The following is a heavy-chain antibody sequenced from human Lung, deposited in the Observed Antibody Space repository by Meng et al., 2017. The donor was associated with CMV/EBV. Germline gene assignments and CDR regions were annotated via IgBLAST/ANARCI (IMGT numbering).Heavy chain of an antibody. V-gene: IGHV7-4-1*01. D-gene: IGHD6-19*01. Sequence: VQLVESGCELKKPGDSVKVSCQAAGYTFTSSSMNWVRHAPGQGLEWMGWININTGNPTYAQGFTGRFVFSLDTSVSTAYLQIDSLKADDTAVYYCARGNGWRFDYWGQGTLVTVFS. J-gene: IGHJ4*02. CDR1: GYTFTSSS. CDR3: ARGNGWRFDY. CDR2: ININTGNP.